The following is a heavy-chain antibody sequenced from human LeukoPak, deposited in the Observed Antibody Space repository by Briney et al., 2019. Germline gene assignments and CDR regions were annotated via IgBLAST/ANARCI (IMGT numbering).Heavy chain of an antibody. CDR3: ARDHNYAFDN. D-gene: IGHD1-1*01. Sequence: GGSLRLSCAASGFIFSDYSMNWVRQAPGKGLEWISYIGISSGNTKYADSVKGRFTISGDNAKNSLYLQMNSLRVEDTAVHYCARDHNYAFDNWGQGTLVTVSS. CDR1: GFIFSDYS. CDR2: IGISSGNT. V-gene: IGHV3-48*04. J-gene: IGHJ4*02.